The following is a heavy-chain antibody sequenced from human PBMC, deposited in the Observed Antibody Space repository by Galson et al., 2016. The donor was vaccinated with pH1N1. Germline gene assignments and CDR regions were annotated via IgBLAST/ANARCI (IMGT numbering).Heavy chain of an antibody. Sequence: TLSLTCTVSGGSISSDSDYWTWIRQPAGKGLEWIGRVSGTGTTNYNPSLKSRVTISIDTSKNQFSLKMASVTASDTAVYFCARESLEWLIISGHRVERNWFDSWGQGTLVTVSS. CDR2: VSGTGTT. D-gene: IGHD3-3*01. J-gene: IGHJ5*01. V-gene: IGHV4-61*02. CDR3: ARESLEWLIISGHRVERNWFDS. CDR1: GGSISSDSDY.